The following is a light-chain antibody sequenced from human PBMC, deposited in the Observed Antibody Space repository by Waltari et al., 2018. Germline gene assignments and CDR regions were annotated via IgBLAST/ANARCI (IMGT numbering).Light chain of an antibody. Sequence: EIVLTQSPDTLSLSPGERATLSCRASQSVSTYLAWYQQKPGQAPRLLIYGASNRATGIPARFSGSGSGTDFTLTISSLEPEDFAVYYCQQRSNWPRTFGQGTRLEIK. CDR2: GAS. CDR1: QSVSTY. V-gene: IGKV3-11*01. CDR3: QQRSNWPRT. J-gene: IGKJ5*01.